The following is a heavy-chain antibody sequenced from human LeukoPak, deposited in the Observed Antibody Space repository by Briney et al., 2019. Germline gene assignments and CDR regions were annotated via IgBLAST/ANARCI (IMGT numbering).Heavy chain of an antibody. Sequence: SSETLSLTCTVSGGSISSSSYYWGWIRQPPGKGLEWIGSIYYSGSTYYNPSLKSRVTISVDTSKNQFSLKLSSVTAADTAVYYCARSPRGGNLNRFDYWGQGTLVTVSS. CDR3: ARSPRGGNLNRFDY. CDR1: GGSISSSSYY. CDR2: IYYSGST. D-gene: IGHD4-23*01. J-gene: IGHJ4*02. V-gene: IGHV4-39*01.